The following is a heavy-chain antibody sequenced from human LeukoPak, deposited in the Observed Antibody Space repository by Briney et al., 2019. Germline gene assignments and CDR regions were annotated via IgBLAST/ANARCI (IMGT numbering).Heavy chain of an antibody. CDR1: GYTFTGYY. D-gene: IGHD3-22*01. J-gene: IGHJ4*02. V-gene: IGHV1-2*02. Sequence: ASVKVSCKASGYTFTGYYMHCVRQAPGQGLEWMGWINPNSGGTNYAQKFQGRVTMTRDTSISTAYMELSRLRSDDTAVYYCARGKGYYDSSGYYSPTFDYWGQGTLVTVSS. CDR2: INPNSGGT. CDR3: ARGKGYYDSSGYYSPTFDY.